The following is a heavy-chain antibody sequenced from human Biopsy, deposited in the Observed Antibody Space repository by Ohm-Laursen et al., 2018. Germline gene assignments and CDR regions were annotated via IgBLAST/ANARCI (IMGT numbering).Heavy chain of an antibody. D-gene: IGHD1-26*01. CDR1: GGSIGSFF. J-gene: IGHJ4*02. CDR3: ARVGAGAPSIDYFDY. Sequence: SDTLSLTCTVSGGSIGSFFWSWIRQPPGKGLERIGYIYYSGSTNYNPSLRSRVTISVDRSKNQFSLELSSVTAADTAVYYCARVGAGAPSIDYFDYWGQGALATVSS. CDR2: IYYSGST. V-gene: IGHV4-59*07.